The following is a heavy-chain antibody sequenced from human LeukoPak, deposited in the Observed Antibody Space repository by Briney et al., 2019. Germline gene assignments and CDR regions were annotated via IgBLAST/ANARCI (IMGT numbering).Heavy chain of an antibody. V-gene: IGHV4-61*02. D-gene: IGHD3-22*01. CDR3: ARRLKTVVAEFYFDY. J-gene: IGHJ4*02. Sequence: PSQTLSLTCTVSGGSLTTGSYYWNWIRQPAGKGLEWIGRIYATGSTNYNPSLKSRVTISVDTSKNQFSLKLTSVTAADTAVYYCARRLKTVVAEFYFDYWGQGTLVTVSS. CDR1: GGSLTTGSYY. CDR2: IYATGST.